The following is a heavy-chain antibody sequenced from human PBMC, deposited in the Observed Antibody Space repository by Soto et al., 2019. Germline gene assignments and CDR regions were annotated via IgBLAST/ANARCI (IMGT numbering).Heavy chain of an antibody. D-gene: IGHD3-10*01. CDR1: GFTLSGRS. CDR2: IDNAGTDS. CDR3: ARGWFGGDG. Sequence: EVQLVESGGGLVQPGGSLRLSCAASGFTLSGRSMHWVRQAPGKGLVWVSGIDNAGTDSTYADSVKGRFTSSRDNAKNMLDLQMSGLRVEDTAVYSCARGWFGGDGWGKGTTVTVSS. V-gene: IGHV3-74*01. J-gene: IGHJ6*04.